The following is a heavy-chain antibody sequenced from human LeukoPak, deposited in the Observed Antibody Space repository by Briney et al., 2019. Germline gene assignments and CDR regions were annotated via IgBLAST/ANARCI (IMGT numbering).Heavy chain of an antibody. V-gene: IGHV3-33*01. CDR3: ARSETYNWNFDF. D-gene: IGHD1-20*01. Sequence: GRSLRLSCEASGFTFSDNGMHWVRQAPGKGLEWLAVIWSNGVIKYYADSVKGQFAISRDKNRNTAYLQMNSLTAEDTAVYYCARSETYNWNFDFWGQGTLVTVSS. J-gene: IGHJ5*01. CDR2: IWSNGVIK. CDR1: GFTFSDNG.